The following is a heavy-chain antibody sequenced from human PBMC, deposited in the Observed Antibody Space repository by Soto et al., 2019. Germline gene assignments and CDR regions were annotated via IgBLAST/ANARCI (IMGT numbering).Heavy chain of an antibody. V-gene: IGHV1-8*01. Sequence: AASVKVSCKTFGYSFPTYDINWGRQAPGQGLEWMGWMNPNSGNTGYAQKFQGRVTMIRDTSTSTAYMELSNLRSEDTAVYYCARGQCIKKDGDCRELLSVPTRRSFDL. CDR1: GYSFPTYD. CDR3: ARGQCIKKDGDCRELLSVPTRRSFDL. D-gene: IGHD1-26*01. CDR2: MNPNSGNT. J-gene: IGHJ2*01.